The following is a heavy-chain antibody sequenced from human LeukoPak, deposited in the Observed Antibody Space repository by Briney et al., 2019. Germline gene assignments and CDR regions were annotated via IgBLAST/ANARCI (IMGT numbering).Heavy chain of an antibody. CDR2: ISYDGSNK. CDR3: AKGHWFDP. CDR1: GFTFSSYG. Sequence: GGSLRLSCAASGFTFSSYGMHCVRQAPGKGLECVAVISYDGSNKYYAASGKGRFTISRDNSKNALYLQMNGLRGEDTAVYYCAKGHWFDPWGQGTLVIVSS. J-gene: IGHJ5*02. V-gene: IGHV3-30*18.